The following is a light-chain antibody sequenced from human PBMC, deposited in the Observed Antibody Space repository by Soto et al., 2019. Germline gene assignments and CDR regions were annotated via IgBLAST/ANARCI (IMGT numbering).Light chain of an antibody. J-gene: IGKJ1*01. CDR3: QQYGSSGT. V-gene: IGKV3-20*01. CDR2: GAS. Sequence: ESMLTQSPATLSLSPGERATLSCRASQSVRSYLAWYQQKPGQAPRLLIYGASNRATGIPDRFSGSGSGTDFTLTISRLEPEDFAVYYCQQYGSSGTFGQGTKVDI. CDR1: QSVRSY.